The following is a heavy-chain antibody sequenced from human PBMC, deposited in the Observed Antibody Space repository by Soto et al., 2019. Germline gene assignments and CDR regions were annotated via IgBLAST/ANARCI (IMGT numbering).Heavy chain of an antibody. D-gene: IGHD2-15*01. J-gene: IGHJ5*02. Sequence: LRISCAGSGFTFGDSYMSWIRQAPGKGLEWLSYISPGSRYPAYADSVKGRFTISRDNAKRSLYLQMMSLTAEDTAIYYCVRGGGGGLFDPWGQGTMVTVSS. CDR3: VRGGGGGLFDP. CDR2: ISPGSRYP. V-gene: IGHV3-11*06. CDR1: GFTFGDSY.